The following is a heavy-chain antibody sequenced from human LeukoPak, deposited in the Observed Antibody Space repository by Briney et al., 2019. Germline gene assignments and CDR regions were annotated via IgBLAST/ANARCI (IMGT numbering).Heavy chain of an antibody. CDR3: ARPYYYDSRIDP. J-gene: IGHJ5*02. D-gene: IGHD3-22*01. CDR2: LYYCGST. Sequence: PSETQSLICTVSGGFISIGDYYWSWIRQPPGKGLEWIAYLYYCGSTYYNPSLKSRVTMSADTSKNQLSLKLSSVTAADTAVYYCARPYYYDSRIDPWGQGILVTVSS. V-gene: IGHV4-30-4*01. CDR1: GGFISIGDYY.